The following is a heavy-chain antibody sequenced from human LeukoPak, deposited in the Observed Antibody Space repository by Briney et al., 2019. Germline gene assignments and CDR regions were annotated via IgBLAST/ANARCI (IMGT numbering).Heavy chain of an antibody. D-gene: IGHD3-22*01. Sequence: GASVKVSCKASGYTFTGYYMHWVRQAPGQGLEWMGRINPNSGSTNYAQKFQGRVTMTRDTSISTAYMELSRLRSDDTAVYYCARDADYYDSSGYYYGENAFDIWGQGTMVTVSS. CDR1: GYTFTGYY. V-gene: IGHV1-2*06. CDR3: ARDADYYDSSGYYYGENAFDI. J-gene: IGHJ3*02. CDR2: INPNSGST.